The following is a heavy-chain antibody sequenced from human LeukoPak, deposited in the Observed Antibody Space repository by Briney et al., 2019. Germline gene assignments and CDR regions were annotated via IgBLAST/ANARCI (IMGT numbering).Heavy chain of an antibody. V-gene: IGHV1-46*01. Sequence: GASVTVSCKASGYTFTSYYMHWVRQAPGQGLEWMGIINASGGSTSYAQKFQGRVTMTRDTSTSTVYMELSSLRSEDTAVYYCASALSRCGDDCWFDPWGQGTLVTVSS. CDR3: ASALSRCGDDCWFDP. J-gene: IGHJ5*02. D-gene: IGHD2-21*02. CDR1: GYTFTSYY. CDR2: INASGGST.